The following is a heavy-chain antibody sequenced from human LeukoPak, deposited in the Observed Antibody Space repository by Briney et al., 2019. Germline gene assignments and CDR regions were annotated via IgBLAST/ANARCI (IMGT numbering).Heavy chain of an antibody. J-gene: IGHJ4*02. Sequence: GGSLRLSCAASGFTFSSYSMNWVRQAPGKGLKWVSCISSSSSTIYYADSVKGRFTISRDNAKNSLYLQMNSLRDEDTAVYYCAITYDYVWRSYRPFDYWGQGTLVTVSS. CDR3: AITYDYVWRSYRPFDY. CDR2: ISSSSSTI. V-gene: IGHV3-48*02. CDR1: GFTFSSYS. D-gene: IGHD3-16*02.